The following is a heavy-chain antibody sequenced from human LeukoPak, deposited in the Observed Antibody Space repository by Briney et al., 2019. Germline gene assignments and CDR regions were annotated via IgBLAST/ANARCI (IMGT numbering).Heavy chain of an antibody. CDR3: ARGGYYGSGSYYNGRWFDP. Sequence: PGGSMTLSCLPSAFTVSSNYMNWVSPPPGKGLEWVSATYSGGSTYYADPVKGRFNISRDNSKNTLYLQMNSLRAEDTAVYYCARGGYYGSGSYYNGRWFDPWGQGTLVIVSS. V-gene: IGHV3-66*01. J-gene: IGHJ5*02. D-gene: IGHD3-10*01. CDR1: AFTVSSNY. CDR2: TYSGGST.